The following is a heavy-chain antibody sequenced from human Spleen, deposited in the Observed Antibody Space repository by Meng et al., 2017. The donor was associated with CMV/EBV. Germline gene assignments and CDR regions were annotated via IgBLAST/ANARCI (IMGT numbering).Heavy chain of an antibody. CDR3: ATRTPGV. V-gene: IGHV3-66*02. Sequence: ETLSLTCAASGFTVSSNYMSWVRQAPGKGLEWVSVIYSGGSTYYADSVKGRFTISRDNSKNTPYLQMNSLRAEDTAVYYCATRTPGVWGQGTTVTVSS. CDR1: GFTVSSNY. D-gene: IGHD1-14*01. J-gene: IGHJ6*02. CDR2: IYSGGST.